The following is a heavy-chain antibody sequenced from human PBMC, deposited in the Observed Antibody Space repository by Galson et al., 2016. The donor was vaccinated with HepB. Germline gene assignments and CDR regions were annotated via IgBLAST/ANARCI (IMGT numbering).Heavy chain of an antibody. V-gene: IGHV3-23*01. CDR3: AKGAARDRVACGADCYSVFDD. CDR2: IGDSDGAT. D-gene: IGHD2-21*02. Sequence: SLRLSCAVSGFTFSSYAMTWVRQAPGKGLEWVSAIGDSDGATYYADSVKGRFTISRDISKNTMYLQMNSLRAEDTAIYYCAKGAARDRVACGADCYSVFDDWGQGALVTVSS. CDR1: GFTFSSYA. J-gene: IGHJ4*02.